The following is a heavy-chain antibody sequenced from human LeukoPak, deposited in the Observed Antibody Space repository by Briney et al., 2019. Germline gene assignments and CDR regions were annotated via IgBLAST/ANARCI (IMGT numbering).Heavy chain of an antibody. CDR3: ARDGMVRGVIIWDAFDI. CDR2: ISSSSSTI. J-gene: IGHJ3*02. CDR1: GFTFSSYS. D-gene: IGHD3-10*01. V-gene: IGHV3-48*02. Sequence: GGSLRLSCAASGFTFSSYSMNWVRQAPGKGLEWVSYISSSSSTIYYADSVKGRFTISRDNAKNSLYLQMNSLRDEDTAVYYCARDGMVRGVIIWDAFDIWGQGTVVTVSS.